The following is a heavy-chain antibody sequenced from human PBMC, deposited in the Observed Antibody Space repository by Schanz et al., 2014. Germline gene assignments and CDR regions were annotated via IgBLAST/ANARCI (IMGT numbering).Heavy chain of an antibody. CDR1: GITLSGYG. CDR3: AKEKEEVAADGSFFDY. Sequence: VQLVDSGGGLVQPGRSLRLSCAASGITLSGYGLHWVRQAPGKGLEWVGFISFDGRNTGYAHSVKGRFTISRDNSKNTVNLQMNSLRAEDTAVYYCAKEKEEVAADGSFFDYWGQGTLVTVSS. D-gene: IGHD6-13*01. CDR2: ISFDGRNT. J-gene: IGHJ4*02. V-gene: IGHV3-30*18.